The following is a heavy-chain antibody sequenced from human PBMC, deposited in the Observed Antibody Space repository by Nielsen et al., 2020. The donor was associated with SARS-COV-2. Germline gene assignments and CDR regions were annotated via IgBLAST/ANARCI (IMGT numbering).Heavy chain of an antibody. CDR1: GFTFDFYA. J-gene: IGHJ6*02. CDR3: ARDSIGGNSDYYGMDV. V-gene: IGHV3-23*01. Sequence: GGSLRLSCAASGFTFDFYAMSWVRQAPGKGLEWVSGISGSGRDTYYADSVKGRFTISRDNSKNTLYLQMNSLRAEDTAVYYCARDSIGGNSDYYGMDVWGQGTTVTVSS. CDR2: ISGSGRDT. D-gene: IGHD4-23*01.